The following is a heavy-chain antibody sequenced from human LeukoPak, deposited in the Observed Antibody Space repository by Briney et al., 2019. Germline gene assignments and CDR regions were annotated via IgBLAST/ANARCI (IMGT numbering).Heavy chain of an antibody. CDR1: GVSISSSNSS. CDR2: IYYSGNT. Sequence: SETLSLTCTVSGVSISSSNSSWGWIRQPPGKGLEWIGSIYYSGNTYYNASLKSQVSISIDTSKNQFSLRLTSVTAADTAVYYCARDLLYYYDSSGYLDYWGQGTLVTVSS. CDR3: ARDLLYYYDSSGYLDY. J-gene: IGHJ4*02. D-gene: IGHD3-22*01. V-gene: IGHV4-39*02.